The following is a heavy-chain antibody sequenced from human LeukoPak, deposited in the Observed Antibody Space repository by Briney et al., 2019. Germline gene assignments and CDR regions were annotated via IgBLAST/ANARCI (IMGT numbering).Heavy chain of an antibody. CDR1: GFTFSDYY. V-gene: IGHV3-21*01. Sequence: GGSLRLSCAASGFTFSDYYMSWVRQAPGKGLEWVSSISSSSSYIYYADSVKGRFTISRDNAKNSLYLQMNSLRAEDTAVYYCAREMAAAGSWFDPWGQGTLVTVSS. CDR2: ISSSSSYI. CDR3: AREMAAAGSWFDP. J-gene: IGHJ5*02. D-gene: IGHD6-13*01.